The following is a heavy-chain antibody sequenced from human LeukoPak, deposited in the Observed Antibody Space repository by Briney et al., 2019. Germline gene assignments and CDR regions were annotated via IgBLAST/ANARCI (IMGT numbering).Heavy chain of an antibody. J-gene: IGHJ4*02. Sequence: SETLSLTCTVPGGSINNYWSWIRQPAGKGLEWIGRIFSSGSTVYHPSLKSRVTMSVDTSRNSFSLKLTSVTAADTAVYYCARGRAVTTGDDYWGQGTLVTVSS. CDR1: GGSINNY. CDR3: ARGRAVTTGDDY. CDR2: IFSSGST. D-gene: IGHD4-17*01. V-gene: IGHV4-4*07.